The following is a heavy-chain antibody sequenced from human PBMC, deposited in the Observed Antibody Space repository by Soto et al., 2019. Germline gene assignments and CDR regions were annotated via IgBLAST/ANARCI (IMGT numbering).Heavy chain of an antibody. Sequence: QVQLVESGGGVVQPGRSLRLSCAASGFTFRSYAMHWVRLAPGKGLEWVAVISYDGSNKYYADSVKGRFTISRDNSKNTLFLQMNSLGGEDTAVYHCARDRTTVTTFYSSCYFDSWGQGTLVTVSS. CDR3: ARDRTTVTTFYSSCYFDS. D-gene: IGHD4-17*01. CDR2: ISYDGSNK. CDR1: GFTFRSYA. J-gene: IGHJ4*02. V-gene: IGHV3-30-3*01.